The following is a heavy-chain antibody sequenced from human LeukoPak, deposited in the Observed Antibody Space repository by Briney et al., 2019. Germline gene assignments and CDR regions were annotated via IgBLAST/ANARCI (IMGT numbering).Heavy chain of an antibody. CDR1: GFTFSNYA. J-gene: IGHJ4*02. D-gene: IGHD1-26*01. CDR3: AKAVSGSYPETRHFDY. CDR2: ISYGGSDK. V-gene: IGHV3-30*18. Sequence: GGSLRLSCAASGFTFSNYAMHWVRQAPGKGLEWVELISYGGSDKYYTDSVKGRFTVSRDNSRNTLYLQMNSLRAEDTAVYYCAKAVSGSYPETRHFDYWGQGSLVTVSS.